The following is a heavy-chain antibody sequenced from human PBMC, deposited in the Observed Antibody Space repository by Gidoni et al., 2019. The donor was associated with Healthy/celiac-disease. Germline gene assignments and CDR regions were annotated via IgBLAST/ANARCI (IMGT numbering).Heavy chain of an antibody. J-gene: IGHJ6*02. CDR1: GFSLSTSGMC. CDR2: IDWDDDK. CDR3: ARIDGVVGPEGGMDV. Sequence: QVTLRESGPALVKPTQTLTLTCTFSGFSLSTSGMCVSWIRQPPGKALEWLARIDWDDDKYYSTSLKTRLTISKDTSKNQVVLTMTNMDPVDTATYYCARIDGVVGPEGGMDVWGQGTTVTVSS. D-gene: IGHD1-26*01. V-gene: IGHV2-70*15.